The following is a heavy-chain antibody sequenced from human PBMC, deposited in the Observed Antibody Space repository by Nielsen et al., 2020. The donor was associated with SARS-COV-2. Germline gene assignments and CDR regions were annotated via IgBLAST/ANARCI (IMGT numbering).Heavy chain of an antibody. V-gene: IGHV4-61*01. D-gene: IGHD3-16*01. CDR2: IYYSGST. CDR3: ASGLRFYWLDV. J-gene: IGHJ6*02. Sequence: GSLRLSCTVSGGSISSSSYYWSWIRQPPGKGLEWIGYIYYSGSTNYNPSLKSRVTISVDTSKNQFSLKLSSVTAADTAVYYCASGLRFYWLDVWGQGTTVTVSS. CDR1: GGSISSSSYY.